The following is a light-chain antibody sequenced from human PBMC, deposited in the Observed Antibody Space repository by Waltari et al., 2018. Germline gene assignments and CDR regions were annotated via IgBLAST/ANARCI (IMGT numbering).Light chain of an antibody. CDR3: QHYNKRPPSYT. J-gene: IGKJ2*01. Sequence: AIQLTQSPSSLAASVGDRVTIICRESQGISSAVAWYQQKPGKVPNLLIYDASRLERGVPSRFSGSTSGTDFTLTISSLQPEDFATYYCQHYNKRPPSYTFGQGTRLEIK. V-gene: IGKV1D-13*01. CDR1: QGISSA. CDR2: DAS.